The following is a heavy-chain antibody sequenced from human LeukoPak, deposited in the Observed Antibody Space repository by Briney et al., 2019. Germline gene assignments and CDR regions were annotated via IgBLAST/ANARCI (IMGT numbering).Heavy chain of an antibody. Sequence: SETLSLTCTVSGDSISNTAYWWGWIRQSPGKGLEWIGSVSYFGTTSYNPSLKSRVTMSIDTSKKQFSLQLSSVTAADTAVYYCTRLPLDYSVDCWGQGALVSVSS. CDR3: TRLPLDYSVDC. V-gene: IGHV4-39*01. CDR1: GDSISNTAYW. CDR2: VSYFGTT. D-gene: IGHD4-11*01. J-gene: IGHJ4*02.